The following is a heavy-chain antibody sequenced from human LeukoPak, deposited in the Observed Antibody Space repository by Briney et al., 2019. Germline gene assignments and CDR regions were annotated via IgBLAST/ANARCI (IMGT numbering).Heavy chain of an antibody. J-gene: IGHJ4*02. CDR3: ASADIVATTAVGFFDY. CDR2: IYYSGST. Sequence: PSETLSLTCTVSGGSISSGGYYWSWIRQHPGKGLEWIGDIYYSGSTYYNPSLKSRVTISVDTSKNQFSLKLSSVTAADTAVYYCASADIVATTAVGFFDYWGQGTLVTVSS. D-gene: IGHD5-12*01. CDR1: GGSISSGGYY. V-gene: IGHV4-31*03.